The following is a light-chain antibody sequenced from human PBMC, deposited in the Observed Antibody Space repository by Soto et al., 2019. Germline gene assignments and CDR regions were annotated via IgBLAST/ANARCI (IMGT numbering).Light chain of an antibody. V-gene: IGKV1-5*01. J-gene: IGKJ1*01. Sequence: DIQMPQSPSTLSSSLGDRFTITCRASQSVSNWLAWYQQKPGKAPKLLIYDVSSLESGVPSRFSGSGSGTEFTLTISSLQPDDFATYYCQHYNSYSEAFGQGTKVDIK. CDR1: QSVSNW. CDR3: QHYNSYSEA. CDR2: DVS.